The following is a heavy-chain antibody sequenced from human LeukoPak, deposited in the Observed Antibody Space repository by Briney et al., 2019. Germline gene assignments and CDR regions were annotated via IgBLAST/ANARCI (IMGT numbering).Heavy chain of an antibody. CDR3: ARDRRYGSGSFPMDI. V-gene: IGHV4-30-4*08. CDR2: IYYSGST. Sequence: SETLSLTCTVSGGSISSGDYYWSWIRQPPGKGLEWIGYIYYSGSTYYNPSLKSRVTISVDTSKNQFSLKLSSVTAADTAVYYCARDRRYGSGSFPMDIWGKGTTVTVSS. J-gene: IGHJ6*04. CDR1: GGSISSGDYY. D-gene: IGHD3-10*01.